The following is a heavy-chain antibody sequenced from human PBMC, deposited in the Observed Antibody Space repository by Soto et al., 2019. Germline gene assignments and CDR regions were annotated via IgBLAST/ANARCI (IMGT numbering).Heavy chain of an antibody. J-gene: IGHJ6*03. Sequence: QVQLVESGGDLVKPGGSLRLSCVASGFSFSDYSMTWMRQAPGGGLDFVAFISNTAISDYYADSVKGRFTISRANARNSVYLQMHSVRAEDAAVYYCARDFHQMRPHKHYYYYLDVWGTGTTVTVSS. D-gene: IGHD2-2*01. CDR3: ARDFHQMRPHKHYYYYLDV. V-gene: IGHV3-11*01. CDR2: ISNTAISD. CDR1: GFSFSDYS.